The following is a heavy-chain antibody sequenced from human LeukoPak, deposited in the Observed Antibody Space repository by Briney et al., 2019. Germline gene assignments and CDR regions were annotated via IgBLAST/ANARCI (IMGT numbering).Heavy chain of an antibody. Sequence: SETLSLTCTVSGDSISSSSYYWGWIRQPPGKGLDWIGNIYYSGNTNYNPSLKSRVTISVDTSKNYFSLKLSSVTAADTAVYYCARGSLSKITAFDVWGQGTMVTVSS. V-gene: IGHV4-39*07. CDR3: ARGSLSKITAFDV. J-gene: IGHJ3*01. D-gene: IGHD2/OR15-2a*01. CDR1: GDSISSSSYY. CDR2: IYYSGNT.